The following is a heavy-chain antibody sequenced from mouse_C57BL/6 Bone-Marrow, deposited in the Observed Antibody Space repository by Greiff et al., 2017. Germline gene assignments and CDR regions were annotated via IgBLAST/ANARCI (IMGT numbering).Heavy chain of an antibody. V-gene: IGHV14-4*01. CDR1: GFNIKDDY. Sequence: EVKLMESGAELVRPGASVKLSCTASGFNIKDDYMHWVKQRPEQGLEWIGWIDPENGDTDYASKFQGKATITADTSSNTAYLQLSSLTSEDTAVYYCTTSYCDVWGTGTTVTVSA. CDR2: IDPENGDT. CDR3: TTSYCDV. J-gene: IGHJ1*03.